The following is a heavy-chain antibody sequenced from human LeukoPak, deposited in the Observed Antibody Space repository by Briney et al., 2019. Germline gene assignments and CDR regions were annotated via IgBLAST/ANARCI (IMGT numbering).Heavy chain of an antibody. CDR3: ARGRSLYFDY. CDR1: GGSISGYY. Sequence: SETLSLTCIVSGGSISGYYWNWIRQPAGKGLEWIGRIYTNVITNYNPSLKSRVTMSVDTSKNQFSLMLSSMTAADTAVYYCARGRSLYFDYWGQGTLVTVSS. V-gene: IGHV4-4*07. J-gene: IGHJ4*02. CDR2: IYTNVIT.